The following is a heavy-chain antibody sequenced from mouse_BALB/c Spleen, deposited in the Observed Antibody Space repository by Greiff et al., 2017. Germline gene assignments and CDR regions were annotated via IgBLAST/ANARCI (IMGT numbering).Heavy chain of an antibody. J-gene: IGHJ4*01. Sequence: VKLMESGAELAKPGASVKMSCKASGYTFTSYWMHWVKQRPGQGLEWIGYINPSTGYTEYNQKFKDKATLTADKSSSTAYMQLSSLTSEDSAVYYCASRRSYAMDYWGQGTSVTVSS. CDR2: INPSTGYT. CDR3: ASRRSYAMDY. CDR1: GYTFTSYW. V-gene: IGHV1-7*01.